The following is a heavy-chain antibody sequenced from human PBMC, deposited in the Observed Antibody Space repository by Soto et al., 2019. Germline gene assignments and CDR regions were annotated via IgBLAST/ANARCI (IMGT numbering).Heavy chain of an antibody. D-gene: IGHD1-26*01. Sequence: SETLSLTCNVAGASLSRYYWSWIRQPPGKGLEWIGRIYATGDTAYNPSLKSRISMSVDMSKKQFSLTLMSVTGADTAIYYCVRDGTKNLRDRFEPWGRGILVTVS. J-gene: IGHJ5*02. CDR3: VRDGTKNLRDRFEP. V-gene: IGHV4-4*07. CDR1: GASLSRYY. CDR2: IYATGDT.